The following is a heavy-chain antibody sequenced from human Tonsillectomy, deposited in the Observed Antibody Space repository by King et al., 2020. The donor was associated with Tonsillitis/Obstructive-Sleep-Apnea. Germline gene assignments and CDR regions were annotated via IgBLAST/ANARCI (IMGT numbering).Heavy chain of an antibody. CDR1: GGSFSGYY. CDR3: ARRGRSGGSCYRGRCYFDY. Sequence: VQLQQWGAGLLKPSETLSLTCAVYGGSFSGYYWSWIRQPPGKGLEWVGEINHRGSTNYNPSLTSRVTLSVDTSKNQFSLKLSSVTAADTAVYYCARRGRSGGSCYRGRCYFDYWGQGTLVTVSS. V-gene: IGHV4-34*01. CDR2: INHRGST. D-gene: IGHD2-15*01. J-gene: IGHJ4*02.